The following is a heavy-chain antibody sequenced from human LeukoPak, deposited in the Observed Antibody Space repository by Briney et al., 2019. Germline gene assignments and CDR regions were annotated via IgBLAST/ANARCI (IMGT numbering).Heavy chain of an antibody. CDR1: GFAFRNYG. V-gene: IGHV3-30*02. Sequence: GGSLRLSCAASGFAFRNYGMDWVRQAPGKGLEWVTFIRTDESDTYYADSVKGRFTISRDNSKNTLSLQMTRLRAEDTAVYYCARSLVDGDYYYNMDVWGKGPRSPPP. CDR2: IRTDESDT. J-gene: IGHJ6*03. D-gene: IGHD2-8*02. CDR3: ARSLVDGDYYYNMDV.